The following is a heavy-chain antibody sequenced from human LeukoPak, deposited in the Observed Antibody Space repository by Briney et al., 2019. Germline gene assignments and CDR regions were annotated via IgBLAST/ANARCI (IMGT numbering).Heavy chain of an antibody. J-gene: IGHJ4*02. CDR3: ARRRDLYSGSYYPFDY. D-gene: IGHD1-26*01. V-gene: IGHV1-46*01. CDR2: INPSGGST. CDR1: GYTFTSYG. Sequence: ASVKVSCKASGYTFTSYGISWVRQAPGQGLEWMGIINPSGGSTSYAQNFQGRLTVTRDTSTSTVYMELSSLKASDTAMYYCARRRDLYSGSYYPFDYWGQGTLVTVSS.